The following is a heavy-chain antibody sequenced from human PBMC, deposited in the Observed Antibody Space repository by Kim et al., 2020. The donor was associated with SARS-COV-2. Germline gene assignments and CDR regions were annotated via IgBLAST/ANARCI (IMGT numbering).Heavy chain of an antibody. D-gene: IGHD3-10*01. J-gene: IGHJ4*02. V-gene: IGHV1-69*01. Sequence: SAKNIPCKVTLTADESTSTAYMELSSLRSEDTAVYYCAAGGSGSYWDFDYWGQGTLVTVSS. CDR3: AAGGSGSYWDFDY.